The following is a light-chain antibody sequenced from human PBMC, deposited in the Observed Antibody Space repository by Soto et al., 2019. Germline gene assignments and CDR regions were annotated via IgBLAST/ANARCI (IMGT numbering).Light chain of an antibody. V-gene: IGKV4-1*01. J-gene: IGKJ3*01. CDR3: QQYYTRPLT. Sequence: DIVMTQSPASLAVSLGERATINCKSSQSVLYSINNKNYLAWYQQKPGQSPNLLISWASTRESGVPDRFSGSGSGTDSALTISSLQTEDVAVYYCQQYYTRPLTFVPGNKVDL. CDR1: QSVLYSINNKNY. CDR2: WAS.